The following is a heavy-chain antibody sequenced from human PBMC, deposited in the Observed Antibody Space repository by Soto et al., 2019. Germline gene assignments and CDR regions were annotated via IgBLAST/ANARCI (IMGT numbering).Heavy chain of an antibody. D-gene: IGHD6-6*01. CDR1: GYTFTGYY. V-gene: IGHV1-2*04. CDR3: ARDGNSSSRDFDY. J-gene: IGHJ4*02. CDR2: INPNSGGT. Sequence: ASVKVSCKASGYTFTGYYMHWVRQAPGQGLEWMGWINPNSGGTNYAQKFQGWVTMTRDTSISTAYMELSRLRSDDTAVYYCARDGNSSSRDFDYWGQGTLVTVSS.